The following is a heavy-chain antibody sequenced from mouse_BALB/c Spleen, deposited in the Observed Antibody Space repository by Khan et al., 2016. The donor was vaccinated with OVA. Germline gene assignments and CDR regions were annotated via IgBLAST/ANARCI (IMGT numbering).Heavy chain of an antibody. V-gene: IGHV3-2*02. CDR1: GYSITSGYG. D-gene: IGHD1-2*01. Sequence: EVQLVESGPGLVKPSQSLSLTCTVTGYSITSGYGWNWIRQFQGNQLEWMGYISYSGSTNYNPSLKSRISITRDTSKNQFFLQLNSVTTEDTATYDCAITARIKYWGQGTTLTVSS. CDR3: AITARIKY. CDR2: ISYSGST. J-gene: IGHJ2*01.